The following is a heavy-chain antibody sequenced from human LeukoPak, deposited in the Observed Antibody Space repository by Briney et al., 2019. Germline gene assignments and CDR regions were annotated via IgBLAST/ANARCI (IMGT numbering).Heavy chain of an antibody. Sequence: SVKVSCKASGGTFSSHAIAWVRQAPGQGPEWMEGIIPISGTANYAQKFQGRVTITTDESTSTAYLELSSLASDDTAVYYCARGLQYQLLKALGHYYMDVWGEGTTVTVSS. CDR1: GGTFSSHA. CDR3: ARGLQYQLLKALGHYYMDV. J-gene: IGHJ6*03. CDR2: IIPISGTA. D-gene: IGHD2-2*01. V-gene: IGHV1-69*05.